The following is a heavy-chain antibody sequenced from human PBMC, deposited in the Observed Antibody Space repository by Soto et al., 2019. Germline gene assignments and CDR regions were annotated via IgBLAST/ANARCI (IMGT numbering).Heavy chain of an antibody. CDR3: ARDTGYTIIDF. V-gene: IGHV4-31*03. Sequence: QVQLQESGPGLVKPSQTLSLTCTVSGGSISSGGYYWSWIRQHPGKGLEWIGYIYYSGSTYYNPSVKSRVTISLDPSKNQFALKLSSVTAADTAVYYCARDTGYTIIDFWGQGTLLTVSS. D-gene: IGHD6-13*01. CDR1: GGSISSGGYY. J-gene: IGHJ4*02. CDR2: IYYSGST.